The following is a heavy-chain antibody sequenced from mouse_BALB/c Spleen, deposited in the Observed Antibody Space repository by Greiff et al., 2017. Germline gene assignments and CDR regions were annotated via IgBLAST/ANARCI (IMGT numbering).Heavy chain of an antibody. V-gene: IGHV3-6*02. D-gene: IGHD1-1*01. J-gene: IGHJ3*01. Sequence: EVQLQQSGPGLVKPSQSLSLTCSVTGYSITSGYYWNWIRQFPGNKLEWMGYISYDGSNNYNPSLKNRISITRDTSKNQFFLKLNSVTTEDTATYYCAREGGSSPAWFAYWAKGLWSLSLQ. CDR1: GYSITSGYY. CDR3: AREGGSSPAWFAY. CDR2: ISYDGSN.